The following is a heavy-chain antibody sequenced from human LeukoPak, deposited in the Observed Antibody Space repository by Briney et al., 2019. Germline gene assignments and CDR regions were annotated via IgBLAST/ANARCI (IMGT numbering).Heavy chain of an antibody. CDR2: ISYDGSNK. D-gene: IGHD6-6*01. V-gene: IGHV3-30*04. J-gene: IGHJ4*02. CDR1: GFTFSSYA. CDR3: TRDLKSEYSSVKNLGY. Sequence: PGGSLRLSCAASGFTFSSYAMHWVRQAPGKGLEWVAVISYDGSNKYYADSVKGRFTISRDNSKNTLYMQMNSLRAEDTAVYYCTRDLKSEYSSVKNLGYWGQGTLVTVSS.